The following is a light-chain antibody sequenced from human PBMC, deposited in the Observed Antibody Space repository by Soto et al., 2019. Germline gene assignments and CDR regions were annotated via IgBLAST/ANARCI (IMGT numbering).Light chain of an antibody. CDR1: QGIATG. CDR2: DAS. CDR3: QQFNGL. J-gene: IGKJ5*01. Sequence: IQLTQSPSSRSASIGGTVTITCRASQGIATGLAWYQQRPGAPPRLLIYDASILQSGVPSRLSGSGSGTHFILTMSYLQPEDFATYYCQQFNGLFGQGTRLEIK. V-gene: IGKV1-13*02.